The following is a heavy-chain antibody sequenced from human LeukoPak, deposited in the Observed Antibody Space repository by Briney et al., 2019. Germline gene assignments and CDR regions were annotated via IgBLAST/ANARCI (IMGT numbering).Heavy chain of an antibody. V-gene: IGHV3-53*01. CDR3: ASIRGNYFDY. D-gene: IGHD3-16*01. CDR2: IYSGGST. CDR1: GFTVSSNY. J-gene: IGHJ4*02. Sequence: AGSLRLSCAASGFTVSSNYMSWVCQAPGKGLEWVSVIYSGGSTYYADSVKGRFTISRDNSKNTLYLQMNSLRAEDTAVYYCASIRGNYFDYWGQGTLVTVSS.